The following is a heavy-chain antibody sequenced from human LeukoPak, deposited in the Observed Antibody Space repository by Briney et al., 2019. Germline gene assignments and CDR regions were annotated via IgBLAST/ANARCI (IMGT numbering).Heavy chain of an antibody. CDR2: IYYSGDT. J-gene: IGHJ3*02. Sequence: SQTLSPTCTVSGGSISSSSYYWGWIRQPPGKGLEWIGTIYYSGDTYYNPSLKSRVTISIDTSKNQFSLKLSSVIAADTAVYYCARTRDDYNYRCAIDIWGQGTMLTVSS. D-gene: IGHD5-24*01. CDR3: ARTRDDYNYRCAIDI. V-gene: IGHV4-39*01. CDR1: GGSISSSSYY.